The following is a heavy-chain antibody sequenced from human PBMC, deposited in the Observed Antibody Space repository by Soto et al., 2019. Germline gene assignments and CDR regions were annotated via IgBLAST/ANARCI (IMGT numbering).Heavy chain of an antibody. V-gene: IGHV3-21*01. CDR1: GFXFSSYS. J-gene: IGHJ6*03. Sequence: PGGSLRLSCAASGFXFSSYSMNWVRQAPGKGLEWVSSISSSSSYIYYADSVKGRFTISRDNAKNSLYLQMNSLRAEDTAVYYCARRSVVVPAAPYYYYYMDVWGKGTTVTVSS. D-gene: IGHD2-2*01. CDR2: ISSSSSYI. CDR3: ARRSVVVPAAPYYYYYMDV.